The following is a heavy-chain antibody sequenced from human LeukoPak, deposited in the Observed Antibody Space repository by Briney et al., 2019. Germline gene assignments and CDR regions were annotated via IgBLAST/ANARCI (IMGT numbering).Heavy chain of an antibody. J-gene: IGHJ4*02. CDR1: GFTFSNYW. Sequence: GGSLRLSCVASGFTFSNYWMNWVRQAPGKGLERVANIKPDGGEQYYVDSVKGRFTISRDNADNSLYLQLSSLRAEDTAVYYCAREQRTFDYWGQGILVTVSS. CDR2: IKPDGGEQ. V-gene: IGHV3-7*03. CDR3: AREQRTFDY. D-gene: IGHD5-24*01.